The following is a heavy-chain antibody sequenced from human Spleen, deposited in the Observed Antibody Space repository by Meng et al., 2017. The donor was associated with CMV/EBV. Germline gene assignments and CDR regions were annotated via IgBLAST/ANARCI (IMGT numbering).Heavy chain of an antibody. CDR1: GFTFSSYA. V-gene: IGHV3-30*03. J-gene: IGHJ4*02. D-gene: IGHD3-22*01. Sequence: GESLKISCAVSGFTFSSYAMNWVRQAPGKGLEWVAVISYDGNNKYYADSVKGRFTISRDNSRNTVYLQMSSLRAEDTAVYYCAREQDYFDSGAFLGYWGQGALVTVSS. CDR2: ISYDGNNK. CDR3: AREQDYFDSGAFLGY.